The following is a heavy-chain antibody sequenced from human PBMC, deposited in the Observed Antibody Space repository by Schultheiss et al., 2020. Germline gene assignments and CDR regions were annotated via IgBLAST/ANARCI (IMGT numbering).Heavy chain of an antibody. CDR2: ISYDGSNK. V-gene: IGHV3-30*04. Sequence: GGSLRLSCAASGFAFSSYAMHWVRQAPGKGLEWVAVISYDGSNKYYADSVKGRFTISRDNAKNSLYLQMNSLRAEDTAVYYCAKEAAVIGEPKFDYWGQGTLVTVSS. J-gene: IGHJ4*02. CDR1: GFAFSSYA. D-gene: IGHD2-21*01. CDR3: AKEAAVIGEPKFDY.